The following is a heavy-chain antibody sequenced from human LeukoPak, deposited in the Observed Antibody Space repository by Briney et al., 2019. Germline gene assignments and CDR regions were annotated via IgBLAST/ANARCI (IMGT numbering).Heavy chain of an antibody. CDR3: ANLRPAVTDHMYYFDC. CDR2: IRYDGSNK. J-gene: IGHJ4*02. V-gene: IGHV3-30*02. D-gene: IGHD4-11*01. Sequence: GGSLRLSCAASGFTFSSYGMHWVRQAPGKGLEWVAFIRYDGSNKHYADSVKGRFTISRDNSKNTLYLQMNSLRAEDTAVYYCANLRPAVTDHMYYFDCWGQGTLVTVSS. CDR1: GFTFSSYG.